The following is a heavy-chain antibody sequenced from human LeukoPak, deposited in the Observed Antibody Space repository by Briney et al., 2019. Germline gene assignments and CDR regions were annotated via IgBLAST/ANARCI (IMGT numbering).Heavy chain of an antibody. CDR1: GFTFSSYS. V-gene: IGHV3-21*01. Sequence: GGSLRLSCAASGFTFSSYSMNWVRQAPGKGLEWVSSISSSSSYIYYADSVKGRFTISIDNAKNSLYLQMNSLRAEDTAVYYCARGAHNWFVPWGQGTLVTVSS. J-gene: IGHJ5*02. CDR3: ARGAHNWFVP. CDR2: ISSSSSYI.